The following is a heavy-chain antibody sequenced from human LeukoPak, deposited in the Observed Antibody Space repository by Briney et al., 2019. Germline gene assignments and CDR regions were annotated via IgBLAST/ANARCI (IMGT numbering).Heavy chain of an antibody. V-gene: IGHV3-7*01. J-gene: IGHJ4*02. CDR2: IKQDGSEK. CDR3: ARESFAARWD. D-gene: IGHD6-6*01. Sequence: GGSLRLSCAASGFTFSSYWMSWVRQAPGKGLEWVANIKQDGSEKYHVDSVKGRFTISRDNAKTSLSLQMNSLRAEDTAVYYCARESFAARWDWGQGTLVTVSS. CDR1: GFTFSSYW.